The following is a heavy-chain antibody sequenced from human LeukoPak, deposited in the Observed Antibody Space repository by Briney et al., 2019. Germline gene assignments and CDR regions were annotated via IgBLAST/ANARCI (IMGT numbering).Heavy chain of an antibody. V-gene: IGHV5-51*01. J-gene: IGHJ5*02. Sequence: GESLQISFKGSGYGFTSDWIGWVRQMPGKGLEWMGIIYPGDSDTRYSPSFQGQVTISADKSVNTAYLQWSSLKASDTAMYYCARQEYCSGGSCYTWFDRWGQGTLVTVSS. CDR1: GYGFTSDW. CDR2: IYPGDSDT. CDR3: ARQEYCSGGSCYTWFDR. D-gene: IGHD2-15*01.